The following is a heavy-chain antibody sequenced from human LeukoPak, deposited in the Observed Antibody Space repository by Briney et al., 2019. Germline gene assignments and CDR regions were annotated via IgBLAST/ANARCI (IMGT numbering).Heavy chain of an antibody. Sequence: TPGEPLKISCKGSGYSFNNYWIAWVRQMPGKGLEWMGIIYPGDSETRYSPSFQGQVSISADKSISTAYLQWSSLKSSDSAMYYCARQTYGDYMFDYWGQGSLVTVSS. CDR2: IYPGDSET. V-gene: IGHV5-51*01. CDR1: GYSFNNYW. D-gene: IGHD4-17*01. CDR3: ARQTYGDYMFDY. J-gene: IGHJ4*02.